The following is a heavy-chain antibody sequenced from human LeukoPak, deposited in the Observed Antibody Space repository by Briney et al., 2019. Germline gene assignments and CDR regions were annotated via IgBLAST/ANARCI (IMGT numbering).Heavy chain of an antibody. V-gene: IGHV4-4*07. Sequence: SETLSLTCTVSGVSISSYYWSWIRQPAGKGLEWMGRIYTSGSTNYNPSLKSRVTMSVDTSKNQFSLKLSSVPAADTAVYYCARDAGNYFVSGSYGYFDYWGQGTLVTVSS. J-gene: IGHJ4*02. CDR2: IYTSGST. CDR1: GVSISSYY. CDR3: ARDAGNYFVSGSYGYFDY. D-gene: IGHD3-10*01.